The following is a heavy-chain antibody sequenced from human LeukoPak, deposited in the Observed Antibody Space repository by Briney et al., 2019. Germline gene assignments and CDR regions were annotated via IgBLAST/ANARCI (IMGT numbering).Heavy chain of an antibody. CDR1: GYSFTSYW. J-gene: IGHJ3*02. D-gene: IGHD3-10*01. CDR3: ARNSPYGSGQRAAFDI. V-gene: IGHV5-51*01. CDR2: IYPGDSDT. Sequence: GESLKISCKGSGYSFTSYWIGWVRQMPGKGLEWMGIIYPGDSDTRYSPSFQGQVTISADKSISTAYLQWSNLKASDTAMYYCARNSPYGSGQRAAFDIWGQGTMVTVSS.